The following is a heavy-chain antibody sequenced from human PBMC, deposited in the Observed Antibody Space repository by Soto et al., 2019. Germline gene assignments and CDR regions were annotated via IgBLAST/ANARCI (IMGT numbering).Heavy chain of an antibody. D-gene: IGHD3-10*01. CDR1: GYAFTSYG. Sequence: GPGVKNPGASVRVSCVASGYAFTSYGVNWVRQAPGQGLEWMGWIAPLSGRTTYLPKFQGRVTMTADVSTNTAYIELRSLKSDDTGIYFCARAATGSYHSAYWGQGTVVTVSS. CDR3: ARAATGSYHSAY. CDR2: IAPLSGRT. V-gene: IGHV1-18*04. J-gene: IGHJ4*02.